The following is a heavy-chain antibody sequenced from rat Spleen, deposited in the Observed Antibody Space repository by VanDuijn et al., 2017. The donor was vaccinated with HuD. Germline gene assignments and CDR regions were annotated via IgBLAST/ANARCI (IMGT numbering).Heavy chain of an antibody. V-gene: IGHV5-29*01. J-gene: IGHJ2*01. CDR2: ISYDGSST. CDR1: GFTFNYYW. Sequence: EVQLVESGGGLVHPGRSLKLSCVTSGFTFNYYWMTWVRQAPTKGLEWVATISYDGSSTYYRDSVKGRFTISRDNAKSTLYLQMDSLRSEDTATYYCANNNYGGFDYWGQGVMVTVSS. CDR3: ANNNYGGFDY. D-gene: IGHD1-10*01.